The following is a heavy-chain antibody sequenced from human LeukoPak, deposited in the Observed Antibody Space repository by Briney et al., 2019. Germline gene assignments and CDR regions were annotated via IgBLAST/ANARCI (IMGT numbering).Heavy chain of an antibody. CDR1: GFTFSSYW. J-gene: IGHJ6*03. D-gene: IGHD6-19*01. CDR2: IKQDGSEK. V-gene: IGHV3-7*01. Sequence: GGSLRLSCAASGFTFSSYWMSWVRQAPGKGLEWVANIKQDGSEKYYVDSVKGRFTIPRDNAKNSLYLQMNSLRAEDTAVYYCARDLYRSGWRTGNYYYYMDVWGKGTTVTISS. CDR3: ARDLYRSGWRTGNYYYYMDV.